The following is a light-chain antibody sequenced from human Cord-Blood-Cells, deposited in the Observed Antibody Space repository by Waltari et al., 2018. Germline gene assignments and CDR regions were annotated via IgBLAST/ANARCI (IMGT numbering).Light chain of an antibody. Sequence: QSVLVHPPSASGNPGRRVTISCSGSSSNTGRKNANWYQQLPGTAPKLLIYSNNQRPSGVPDRFSGSTSGSSASLAISGLQSEDEADYYCAAWDDSLNGLYVFGTGTKVTVL. CDR2: SNN. V-gene: IGLV1-44*01. CDR3: AAWDDSLNGLYV. CDR1: SSNTGRKN. J-gene: IGLJ1*01.